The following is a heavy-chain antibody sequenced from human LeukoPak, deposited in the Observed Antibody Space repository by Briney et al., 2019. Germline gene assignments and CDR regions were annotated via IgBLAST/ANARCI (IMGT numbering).Heavy chain of an antibody. V-gene: IGHV3-53*04. D-gene: IGHD1-26*01. Sequence: RGSLRLSCAAAELYFNGNYMSWVGQAPGKELEWFSMLYRDGTTYCSASVKGRFGTSRHNSKDTLYLQMNSLRPEDTAVYYCARLLEWEYYLDYWGQGTLVTVSS. CDR1: ELYFNGNY. CDR3: ARLLEWEYYLDY. CDR2: LYRDGTT. J-gene: IGHJ4*02.